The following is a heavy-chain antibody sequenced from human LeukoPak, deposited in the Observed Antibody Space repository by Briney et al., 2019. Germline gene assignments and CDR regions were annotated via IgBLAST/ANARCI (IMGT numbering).Heavy chain of an antibody. CDR3: ASGPSGSYWERLDY. J-gene: IGHJ4*02. V-gene: IGHV3-30*04. D-gene: IGHD1-26*01. CDR2: ISYDGSNK. CDR1: GFTFSGSA. Sequence: PGGSLRLSCAASGFTFSGSALHWVRQAPGKGLEWVAVISYDGSNKYYADSVKGRFTISRDNSKNTPYLQMNSLRAEDTAVYYCASGPSGSYWERLDYWGQGTLVTVSS.